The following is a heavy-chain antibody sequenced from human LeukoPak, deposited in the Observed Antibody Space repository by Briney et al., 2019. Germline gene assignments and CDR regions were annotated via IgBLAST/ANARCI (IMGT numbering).Heavy chain of an antibody. Sequence: ASVKVSCKASGYTFTGYYMHWVRQAPGQGLEWMGRINPNSGGTNYAQKFQGRVTMTRDTSISTAYMELSRLRSDDTAVYYCARLKKSGSYAYFAYWGPGTLVTASS. J-gene: IGHJ4*02. V-gene: IGHV1-2*06. CDR1: GYTFTGYY. CDR2: INPNSGGT. CDR3: ARLKKSGSYAYFAY. D-gene: IGHD1-26*01.